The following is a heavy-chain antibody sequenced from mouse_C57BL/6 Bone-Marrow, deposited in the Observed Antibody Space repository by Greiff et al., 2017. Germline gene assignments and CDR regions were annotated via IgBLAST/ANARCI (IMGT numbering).Heavy chain of an antibody. D-gene: IGHD1-1*01. Sequence: QVQLQQSGPGLVQPSQSLSITCTVSGFSLTSYGVHWVRQSPGKGLEWLGVIWSGGSTDYNAAFISRLSISKDNSKSQVFFKMNSLQADDTAIYYCARYYYGSSPHYYAMDYWGQGTSVTVSS. CDR3: ARYYYGSSPHYYAMDY. CDR1: GFSLTSYG. J-gene: IGHJ4*01. V-gene: IGHV2-2*01. CDR2: IWSGGST.